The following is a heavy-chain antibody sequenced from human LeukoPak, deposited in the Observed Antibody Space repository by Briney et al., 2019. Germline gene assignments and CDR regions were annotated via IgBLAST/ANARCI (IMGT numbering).Heavy chain of an antibody. V-gene: IGHV3-7*01. J-gene: IGHJ6*02. D-gene: IGHD5-18*01. CDR2: IKQDGIKK. CDR3: AGNADSYGYFQYYYYGMDV. Sequence: PGGSLRLSCAASGFTFSSYGMSWVRQAPGKGLEWVANIKQDGIKKYYVDSVKGRFTISRDNAKNSLYLQMNSLRAEDTAVYYCAGNADSYGYFQYYYYGMDVWGQGTTVTVSS. CDR1: GFTFSSYG.